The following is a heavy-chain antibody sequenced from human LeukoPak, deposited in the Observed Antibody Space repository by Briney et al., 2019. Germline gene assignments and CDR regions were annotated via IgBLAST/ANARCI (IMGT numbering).Heavy chain of an antibody. CDR3: ARLNYYDTSWFDP. V-gene: IGHV4-59*01. CDR2: IYYSGST. CDR1: GGSISSYY. J-gene: IGHJ5*02. Sequence: SETLSLTCTVSGGSISSYYWSWIRQPPGKGLEWIGYIYYSGSTNYNPSLKSRVTISVDTSKNQFSLKLSSVTAAATAVYYCARLNYYDTSWFDPWGQGTLVTVSS. D-gene: IGHD3-22*01.